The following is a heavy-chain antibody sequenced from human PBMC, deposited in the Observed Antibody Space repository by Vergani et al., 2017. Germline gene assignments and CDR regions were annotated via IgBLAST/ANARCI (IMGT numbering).Heavy chain of an antibody. CDR3: AKDPRLKEDYYYCDMDV. D-gene: IGHD3-16*01. V-gene: IGHV3-30*18. CDR1: GFTFSNYG. J-gene: IGHJ6*03. Sequence: QVQLVESGGSVVQPGRSLRLSCAASGFTFSNYGLHWVRQAPGQGLEWVAVISHDGNKKYYGDSVKGRFTISRDNSKNTLYLYMNSLRADDTAVYYCAKDPRLKEDYYYCDMDVWGKGTTVTVSS. CDR2: ISHDGNKK.